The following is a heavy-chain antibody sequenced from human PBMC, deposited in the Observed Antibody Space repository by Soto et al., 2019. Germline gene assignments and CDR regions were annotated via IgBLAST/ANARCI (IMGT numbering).Heavy chain of an antibody. D-gene: IGHD3-22*01. Sequence: GRSLRLAGSASVFTFSSYAMHGVRQGTGKGLEWVAVISYDGSNKYYADSVKGRFTISRDNSKNTLYLQMNSLRAEDTAVYYCARVLYYDSSGPFDYWGQGTLVTVSS. J-gene: IGHJ4*02. CDR2: ISYDGSNK. V-gene: IGHV3-30-3*01. CDR3: ARVLYYDSSGPFDY. CDR1: VFTFSSYA.